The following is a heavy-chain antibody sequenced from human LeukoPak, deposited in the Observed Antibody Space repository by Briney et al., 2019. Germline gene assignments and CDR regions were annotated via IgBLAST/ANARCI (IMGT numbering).Heavy chain of an antibody. J-gene: IGHJ4*02. CDR2: ISSNGGNT. CDR1: GFTFSNYA. CDR3: VKITSSSGGDY. D-gene: IGHD6-19*01. Sequence: PGGSLRLSCSASGFTFSNYAIHWVRQAPGKGLEYVSTISSNGGNTNYADSVKGRFTISRDNSKNTLYLQMSSLRAEDTAVYYCVKITSSSGGDYWGQGTLVTVSS. V-gene: IGHV3-64D*09.